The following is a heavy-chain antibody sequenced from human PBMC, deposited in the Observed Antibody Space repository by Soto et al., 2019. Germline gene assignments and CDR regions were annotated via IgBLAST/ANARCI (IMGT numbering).Heavy chain of an antibody. CDR3: ARDNRRGLAAAGDPVYGMDV. Sequence: ASVKVSCKASGGTFSSYAISWVRQAPGQGLEWMGGIIPIFGTANYAQKFQGRVTITADESTSTAYMELSSLRSEDTAVYYCARDNRRGLAAAGDPVYGMDVWGQGTTVTVSS. CDR2: IIPIFGTA. J-gene: IGHJ6*02. D-gene: IGHD6-13*01. V-gene: IGHV1-69*13. CDR1: GGTFSSYA.